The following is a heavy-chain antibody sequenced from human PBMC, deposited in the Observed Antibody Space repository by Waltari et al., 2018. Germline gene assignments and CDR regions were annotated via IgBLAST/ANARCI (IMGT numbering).Heavy chain of an antibody. CDR2: IYHSGST. J-gene: IGHJ4*02. CDR3: ARHPRGVAAAGYFDY. CDR1: GYSISSGYY. V-gene: IGHV4-38-2*01. Sequence: QVQLQESGPGLVKPSETLSLTCAVSGYSISSGYYWGWTRQPPGKGLEWIGSIYHSGSTYYNPSLKSRVTISVDTSKNQFSLKLSSVTAADTAVYYCARHPRGVAAAGYFDYWGQGTLVTVSS. D-gene: IGHD6-13*01.